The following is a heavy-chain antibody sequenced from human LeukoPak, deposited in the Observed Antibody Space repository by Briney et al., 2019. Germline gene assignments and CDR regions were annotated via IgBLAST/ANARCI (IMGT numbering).Heavy chain of an antibody. D-gene: IGHD6-19*01. CDR3: AREISSGWYGVFSY. J-gene: IGHJ4*02. V-gene: IGHV4-4*07. CDR1: GGSISSYY. CDR2: IYTSGST. Sequence: SETLSLTCTVSGGSISSYYWSWIRQPAGKGLEWIGRIYTSGSTNYNPSLKSRVTMSVDTSKSQFSLKLSSVTAADTAVYYCAREISSGWYGVFSYWGQGTLVTVSS.